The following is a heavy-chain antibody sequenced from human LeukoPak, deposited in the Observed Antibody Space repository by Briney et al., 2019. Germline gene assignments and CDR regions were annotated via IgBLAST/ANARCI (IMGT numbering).Heavy chain of an antibody. CDR1: GFTVSSNY. D-gene: IGHD6-13*01. V-gene: IGHV3-74*01. Sequence: GGSLRLSCAASGFTVSSNYMSWVRQAPGKGLMWVSRINTDGSSAAYADSVKGRFTISRDNAKNTLYLQMSGLRAEDTAVYYCARDRAASDLDYWGQGTLVTVSS. J-gene: IGHJ4*02. CDR2: INTDGSSA. CDR3: ARDRAASDLDY.